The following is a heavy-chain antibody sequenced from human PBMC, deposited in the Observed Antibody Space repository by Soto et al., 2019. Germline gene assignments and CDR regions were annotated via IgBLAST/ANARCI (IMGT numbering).Heavy chain of an antibody. D-gene: IGHD2-2*01. J-gene: IGHJ4*02. CDR2: ISYDGSNK. CDR3: ARAELRYCSSTSCSNPDY. CDR1: GFTFSSYA. V-gene: IGHV3-30-3*01. Sequence: PGGSLRLSCAASGFTFSSYAMHWVRQAPGKGLEWVAVISYDGSNKYYADSVKGRFTISRDNSKNTLYLQMNSLRAEDTAVYYCARAELRYCSSTSCSNPDYWGQGTLVTVSS.